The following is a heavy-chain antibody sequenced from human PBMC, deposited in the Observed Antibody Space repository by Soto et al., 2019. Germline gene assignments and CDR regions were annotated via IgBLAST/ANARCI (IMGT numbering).Heavy chain of an antibody. D-gene: IGHD6-13*01. Sequence: ASVKVSCKASGYTFTSYGISWVRQAPGQGLEWMGWISAYNGNTNYAQKLQGRVTMTTDTSTSTAYMELRSLRSDDTAVYYCGRRRIAAVGTDAFDIWGKGTMVTVS. V-gene: IGHV1-18*01. CDR1: GYTFTSYG. CDR2: ISAYNGNT. CDR3: GRRRIAAVGTDAFDI. J-gene: IGHJ3*02.